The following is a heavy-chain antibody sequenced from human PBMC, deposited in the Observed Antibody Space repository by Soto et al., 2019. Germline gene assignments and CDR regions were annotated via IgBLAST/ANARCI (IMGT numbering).Heavy chain of an antibody. J-gene: IGHJ6*02. Sequence: EVQLVESGGGLVQPGGSLRLSCAASGLTFSKYWMTWVRQAPGKGLEWVATIKHDGSEKSNLDSVEGRFTISRDNAKKSLSLQMTSLRVEDTAVYFCASVPGSPGYHGLDVWGQGTTVTVSS. CDR2: IKHDGSEK. V-gene: IGHV3-7*03. CDR3: ASVPGSPGYHGLDV. D-gene: IGHD6-19*01. CDR1: GLTFSKYW.